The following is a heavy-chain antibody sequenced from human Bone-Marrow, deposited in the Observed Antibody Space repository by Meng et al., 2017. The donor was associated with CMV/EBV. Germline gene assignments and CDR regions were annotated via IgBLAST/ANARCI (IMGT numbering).Heavy chain of an antibody. CDR2: INPNSGGT. D-gene: IGHD2-15*01. V-gene: IGHV1-2*02. CDR1: GYTFTGYY. J-gene: IGHJ6*02. CDR3: ARVPRSPSGDYGMDV. Sequence: ASVKVSCKASGYTFTGYYMHWVRQAPGQGLEWMGWINPNSGGTNYAQKFQGRVTMTRDTSISTVYMELSRLRSDDTAVYYCARVPRSPSGDYGMDVGGQGTTVSVSS.